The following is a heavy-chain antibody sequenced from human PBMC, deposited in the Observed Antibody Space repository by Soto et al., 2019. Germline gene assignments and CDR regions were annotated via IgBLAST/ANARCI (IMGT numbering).Heavy chain of an antibody. V-gene: IGHV3-11*01. CDR2: ISSSGSTI. CDR3: ARFPFDHGGYYFDY. J-gene: IGHJ4*02. CDR1: GFTFSDYY. D-gene: IGHD3-16*01. Sequence: GESLKISCAASGFTFSDYYMSWIRQAPGKGLEWVSYISSSGSTIYYADSVKGRFTISRDNAKNSLYLQMNSLRAEDTAVYYCARFPFDHGGYYFDYWGQGTLVTVSS.